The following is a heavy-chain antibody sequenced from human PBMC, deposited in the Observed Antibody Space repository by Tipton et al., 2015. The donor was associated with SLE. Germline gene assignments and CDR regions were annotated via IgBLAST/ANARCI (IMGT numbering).Heavy chain of an antibody. V-gene: IGHV3-74*01. CDR2: INSDGSST. CDR3: ARMYPGYYYMDV. Sequence: SLRLSCAASGFTFSSYWMHWVRQAPGKGLVWVSRINSDGSSTSYADSVKGRFTISRDNAKNTLYLQMNSLRAEDTAVYYCARMYPGYYYMDVWGKGTTVTVSS. J-gene: IGHJ6*03. D-gene: IGHD2-2*01. CDR1: GFTFSSYW.